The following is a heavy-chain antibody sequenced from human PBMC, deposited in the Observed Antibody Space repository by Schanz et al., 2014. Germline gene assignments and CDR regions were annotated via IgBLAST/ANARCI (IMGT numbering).Heavy chain of an antibody. V-gene: IGHV3-48*01. CDR1: GITFSGYS. J-gene: IGHJ3*01. Sequence: EVQLVESGGGLAQPGGSLRLSCAASGITFSGYSMNWVRQAPGKGLEWVSYISGSSSTKYYADSVKGRFTISRDNGKNSLYLQMTSLRAEDTAVYFCARDYEIALSPPRHDAFDVWGQGTVVTVSS. D-gene: IGHD3-16*01. CDR3: ARDYEIALSPPRHDAFDV. CDR2: ISGSSSTK.